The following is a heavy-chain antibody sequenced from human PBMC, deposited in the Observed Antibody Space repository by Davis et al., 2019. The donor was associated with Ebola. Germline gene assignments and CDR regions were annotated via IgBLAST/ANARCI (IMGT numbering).Heavy chain of an antibody. V-gene: IGHV3-74*01. D-gene: IGHD2-2*01. CDR1: GFTFNNYY. Sequence: GESLKISCAASGFTFNNYYMHWVRQAPGKGLEWVARIKSDGSTTRYADSVKGRFTISRDNSKNTLFLQMDGLRGEDTAVYYCVRDTSHQLPHWLYYFYGMDVWGQGTTVTVSS. CDR2: IKSDGSTT. CDR3: VRDTSHQLPHWLYYFYGMDV. J-gene: IGHJ6*02.